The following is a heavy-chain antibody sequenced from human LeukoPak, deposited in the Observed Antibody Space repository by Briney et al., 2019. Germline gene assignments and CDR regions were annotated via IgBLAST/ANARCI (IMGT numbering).Heavy chain of an antibody. CDR2: ISGSGTIT. Sequence: GGSLRLSCAASGFTFSNFGMSWVRQAPGKGLEWVSTISGSGTITYYADSVKGRFTISRDNSKNTLSLQVNSLRAEDTAVYYCARDYGGSSPFDYWGQGTLVTVSS. CDR1: GFTFSNFG. V-gene: IGHV3-23*01. J-gene: IGHJ4*02. D-gene: IGHD4-23*01. CDR3: ARDYGGSSPFDY.